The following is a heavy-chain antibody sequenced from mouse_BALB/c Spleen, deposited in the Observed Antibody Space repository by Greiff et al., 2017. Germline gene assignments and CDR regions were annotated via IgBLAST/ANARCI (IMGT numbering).Heavy chain of an antibody. CDR1: GYSITSDYA. CDR3: ARSLGRRGYFDY. V-gene: IGHV3-2*02. Sequence: VQLKQSGPGLVKPSQSLSLTCTVTGYSITSDYAWNWIRQFPGNKLEWMGYISYSGSTSYNPSLKSRISITRDTSKNQFFLQLNSVTTEDTATYYCARSLGRRGYFDYWGQGTTLTVSS. J-gene: IGHJ2*01. D-gene: IGHD3-1*01. CDR2: ISYSGST.